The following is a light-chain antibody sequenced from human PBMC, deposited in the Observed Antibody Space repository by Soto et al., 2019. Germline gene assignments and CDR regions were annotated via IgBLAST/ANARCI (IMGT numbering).Light chain of an antibody. V-gene: IGKV3-11*01. Sequence: EIVLTQSPATLSLSPGERATLSCRASQSVSSYLAWYQQKPGQAPRLLIYDASNRATGIPARFSGSGSGTDFTLTISSLEPEDFATYYCQQTYTIPWAFGQGTKVEI. CDR3: QQTYTIPWA. CDR1: QSVSSY. CDR2: DAS. J-gene: IGKJ1*01.